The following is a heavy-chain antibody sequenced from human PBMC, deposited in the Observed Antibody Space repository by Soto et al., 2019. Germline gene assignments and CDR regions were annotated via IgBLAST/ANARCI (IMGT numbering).Heavy chain of an antibody. CDR3: ARDGVADNYGMDV. CDR2: ISYDGSNK. CDR1: GFTFSSYA. Sequence: QVQLVESGGGVVQPGRSLRLSCAASGFTFSSYAMHWVRQAPGKGLEWVAVISYDGSNKYYADSVKGRFTISRDNSKNTLYLQMNSLRAEDTAVYYCARDGVADNYGMDVWGQGTTVTVSS. J-gene: IGHJ6*02. V-gene: IGHV3-30-3*01. D-gene: IGHD3-16*01.